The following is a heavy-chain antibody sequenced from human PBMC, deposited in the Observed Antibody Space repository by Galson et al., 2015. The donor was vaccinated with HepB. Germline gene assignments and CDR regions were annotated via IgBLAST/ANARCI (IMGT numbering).Heavy chain of an antibody. CDR3: AKDDGGYDYLGSGYYYYMDV. Sequence: SLRLSCAASGFTFSSYAMSWVRQAPGKGLEWVSAISGSGGSTYYADSVKGRFTISRDNSKNTLYLQMNSLRAEDTAVYYCAKDDGGYDYLGSGYYYYMDVWGKGTTVTVSS. V-gene: IGHV3-23*01. CDR2: ISGSGGST. J-gene: IGHJ6*03. CDR1: GFTFSSYA. D-gene: IGHD5-12*01.